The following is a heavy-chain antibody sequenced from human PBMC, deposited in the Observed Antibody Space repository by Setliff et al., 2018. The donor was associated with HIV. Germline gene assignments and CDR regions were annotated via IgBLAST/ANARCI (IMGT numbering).Heavy chain of an antibody. CDR1: GGSVSSGSYY. J-gene: IGHJ4*02. V-gene: IGHV4-61*01. Sequence: SETLSLTCTVSGGSVSSGSYYWSWIRQPPGKGLEWIGYIYYSGSTNYNPSLKSRVTISVDTSKNQFSLKLSSVTAADTAVYYCARGSPLLWFGELPDYWGQGTLVTVS. D-gene: IGHD3-10*01. CDR2: IYYSGST. CDR3: ARGSPLLWFGELPDY.